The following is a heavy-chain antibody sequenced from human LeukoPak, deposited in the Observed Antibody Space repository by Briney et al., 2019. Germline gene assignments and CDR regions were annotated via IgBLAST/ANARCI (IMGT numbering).Heavy chain of an antibody. D-gene: IGHD2-8*01. CDR3: ARAPVGLYGIDP. J-gene: IGHJ5*02. CDR1: DDSITIYY. CDR2: IDHTGTT. V-gene: IGHV4-59*01. Sequence: SETLSLTCSVSDDSITIYYWTWIRQPPGKGLEWIGYIDHTGTTIYNPSLNSRVTISRDTSKNHFSLQLSSVTAADTAAYYCARAPVGLYGIDPWGQGTLVTVSS.